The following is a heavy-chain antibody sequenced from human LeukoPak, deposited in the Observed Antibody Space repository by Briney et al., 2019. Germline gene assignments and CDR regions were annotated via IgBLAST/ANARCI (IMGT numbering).Heavy chain of an antibody. V-gene: IGHV4-34*01. CDR3: ATSPYLRNWLDP. Sequence: SETLSLTCAVYGGPFSGYYWSWIRQPPGKGLEWIGEINHSGSTNYNPSLKSRVTISVDTSKNQFSLKLSSVTAADTAVYYCATSPYLRNWLDPWGQGTLVTVSS. CDR1: GGPFSGYY. D-gene: IGHD2-2*01. CDR2: INHSGST. J-gene: IGHJ5*02.